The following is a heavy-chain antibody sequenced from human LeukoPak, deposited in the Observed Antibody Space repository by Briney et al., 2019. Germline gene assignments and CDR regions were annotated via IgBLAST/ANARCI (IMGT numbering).Heavy chain of an antibody. J-gene: IGHJ5*02. CDR1: GFTFSSYG. Sequence: PGGSLRLSCAASGFTFSSYGMHWVRQAPGKGLEWVAYIQYDGSNEQYADSVKGRFTISRDNAKDSLYLQMNSLRAEDTAVYYCARDAHPNTYYDFWSGYYWNWFDPWGQGTLVTVSS. D-gene: IGHD3-3*01. CDR3: ARDAHPNTYYDFWSGYYWNWFDP. V-gene: IGHV3-30*02. CDR2: IQYDGSNE.